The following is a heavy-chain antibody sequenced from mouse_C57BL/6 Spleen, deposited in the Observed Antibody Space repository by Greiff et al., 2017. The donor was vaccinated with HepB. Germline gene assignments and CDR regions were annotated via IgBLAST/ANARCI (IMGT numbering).Heavy chain of an antibody. CDR2: IDPETGGT. D-gene: IGHD2-4*01. V-gene: IGHV1-15*01. CDR3: TREADYDFYAMDY. J-gene: IGHJ4*01. Sequence: QVQLKQSGAELVRPGASVTLSCKASGYTFTDYEMHWVKQTPVHGLEWIGAIDPETGGTAYNQKFKGKAILTADKSSSTAYMELRSLTSEDSAVYYCTREADYDFYAMDYWGQGTSVTVSS. CDR1: GYTFTDYE.